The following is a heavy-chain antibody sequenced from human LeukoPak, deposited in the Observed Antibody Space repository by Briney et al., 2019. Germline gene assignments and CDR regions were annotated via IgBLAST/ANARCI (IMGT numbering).Heavy chain of an antibody. CDR2: ISSSSSTI. V-gene: IGHV3-48*02. Sequence: PARSLRLSCTASGFTISNGDFNWIWKAPGKGLEWVSYISSSSSTIYYADSVKGRFTISRDNSKNTLYLQMNSLRDEYTAMYCFATLLGGVGGDDWGQVTLVSVS. CDR3: ATLLGGVGGDD. D-gene: IGHD2-15*01. J-gene: IGHJ4*02. CDR1: GFTISNGD.